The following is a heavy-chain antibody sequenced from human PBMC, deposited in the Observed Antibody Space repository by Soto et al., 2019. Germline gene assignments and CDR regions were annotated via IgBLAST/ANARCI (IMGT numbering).Heavy chain of an antibody. CDR2: INPSGGST. J-gene: IGHJ4*02. CDR1: GYTFTSYY. D-gene: IGHD2-15*01. Sequence: QVQLVQSGAEVKKPGASVKVSCKASGYTFTSYYMHWVQQAPGQGLEWMGIINPSGGSTSYAQKCQGRVTMTRDTSTSTVYMALSSLRSEDTAVYYCARDGGRYCSGGSCYSTEDYWGQGTLVTVSS. CDR3: ARDGGRYCSGGSCYSTEDY. V-gene: IGHV1-46*01.